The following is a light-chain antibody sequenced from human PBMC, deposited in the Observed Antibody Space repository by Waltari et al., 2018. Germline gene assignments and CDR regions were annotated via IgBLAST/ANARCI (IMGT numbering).Light chain of an antibody. CDR2: WAS. Sequence: DIVMTQSPDSLAVSLGERATINCKSSQSVLYSSNNRNYLTWYQQKPGQPPKLLIYWASIREYGVPDRFSGSGSGTDFTLTISSLQAEDVAVYYCQQYYTTPLTFGGGTKVEIK. CDR1: QSVLYSSNNRNY. J-gene: IGKJ4*01. CDR3: QQYYTTPLT. V-gene: IGKV4-1*01.